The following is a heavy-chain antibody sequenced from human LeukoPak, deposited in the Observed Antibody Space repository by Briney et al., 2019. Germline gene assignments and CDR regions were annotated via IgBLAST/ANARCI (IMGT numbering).Heavy chain of an antibody. CDR1: GGSISSGGYY. CDR3: AREGAYRSSSADY. CDR2: IYYSGST. Sequence: SQTLSLTCTVSGGSISSGGYYWSWLRQHPGTGREWIGYIYYSGSTYYNPSLKSRVTISVDTSKNQFSLKLSSVTAADTAVYYCAREGAYRSSSADYWGQGTLVTVSS. D-gene: IGHD6-13*01. V-gene: IGHV4-31*03. J-gene: IGHJ4*02.